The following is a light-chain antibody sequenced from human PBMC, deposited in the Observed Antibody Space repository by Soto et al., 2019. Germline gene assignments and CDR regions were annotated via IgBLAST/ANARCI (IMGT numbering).Light chain of an antibody. J-gene: IGKJ1*01. V-gene: IGKV3-20*01. CDR1: QSVSNY. CDR2: AAS. CDR3: QQYGNSPQT. Sequence: EIVMTQSPGTLSFSPEERVTLSCGASQSVSNYLAWYQQKPGQAPRLLVSAASNRATGIPARFSGSGSGTDFTLTISRLEPEDFAVYYCQQYGNSPQTFGQGTKVDIK.